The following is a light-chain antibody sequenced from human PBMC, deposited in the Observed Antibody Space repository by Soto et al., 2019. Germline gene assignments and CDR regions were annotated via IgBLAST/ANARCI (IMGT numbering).Light chain of an antibody. CDR2: EAN. CDR1: SSDVGSYNL. J-gene: IGLJ1*01. CDR3: CSYASSDTYV. Sequence: QSVLTQPASVSGSPGQSITISCTGTSSDVGSYNLVSWYQQHPGKAPKLIIYEANKRPPGSSNRFSGSESGTTASLIISRLQPEDEADYSSCSYASSDTYVFGTGTKVTVL. V-gene: IGLV2-23*01.